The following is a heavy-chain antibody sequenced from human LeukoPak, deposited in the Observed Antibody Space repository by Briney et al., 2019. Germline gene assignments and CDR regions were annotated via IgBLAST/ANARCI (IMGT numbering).Heavy chain of an antibody. CDR1: GFTFSSYS. CDR2: IRSSSRTI. D-gene: IGHD3-10*02. CDR3: AELGITMIGGV. J-gene: IGHJ6*04. V-gene: IGHV3-48*04. Sequence: GGSLRLSCAASGFTFSSYSMNWVRQAPGKGLEWISYIRSSSRTIYYADSVKGRFTISRDNAKNSLYLQMNSLRAEDTAVYYCAELGITMIGGVWGKGTTVTISS.